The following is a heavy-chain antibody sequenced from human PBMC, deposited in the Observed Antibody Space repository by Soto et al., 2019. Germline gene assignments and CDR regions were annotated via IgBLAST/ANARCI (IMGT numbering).Heavy chain of an antibody. CDR3: ARTAAAGKCYYGMDV. Sequence: GESLKISCKGSGYSFTSYWIGWVRQMPGKGLECMGIIYPGDSDTRYSPSFQGQVTISADKPISTAYLQWSSLKASDTAMYYCARTAAAGKCYYGMDVWGQGTTVTVSS. D-gene: IGHD6-13*01. J-gene: IGHJ6*02. CDR1: GYSFTSYW. V-gene: IGHV5-51*04. CDR2: IYPGDSDT.